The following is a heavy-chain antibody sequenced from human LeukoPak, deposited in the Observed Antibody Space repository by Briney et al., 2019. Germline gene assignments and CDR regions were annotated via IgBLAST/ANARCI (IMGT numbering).Heavy chain of an antibody. CDR1: GGTFSSYS. D-gene: IGHD5-24*01. CDR3: ASSRDGYNYPFDI. CDR2: IITIFGIA. Sequence: SVKVTCKASGGTFSSYSISWVRQAAGQGLEWMGRIITIFGIANYAQKFQGRVTVTADKSTSTTYMELSSLRSEDTAVYYCASSRDGYNYPFDIWGQGTMVTVSS. V-gene: IGHV1-69*02. J-gene: IGHJ3*02.